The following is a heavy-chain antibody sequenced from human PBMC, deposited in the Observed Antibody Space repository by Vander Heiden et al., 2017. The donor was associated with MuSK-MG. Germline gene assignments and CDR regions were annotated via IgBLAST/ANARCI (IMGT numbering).Heavy chain of an antibody. CDR2: INSDGSTI. J-gene: IGHJ4*02. CDR1: GFSLSNYW. Sequence: EVQLVESGGGLVQPGGSLRLSCAASGFSLSNYWMHWVRQAPGKGLVWVSRINSDGSTITDSDSVKGRFTISRDNAKNMVYLKMKRLRAEDTAVYYCAISILGPADSWGQGSLVTVSS. V-gene: IGHV3-74*01. CDR3: AISILGPADS. D-gene: IGHD2-2*02.